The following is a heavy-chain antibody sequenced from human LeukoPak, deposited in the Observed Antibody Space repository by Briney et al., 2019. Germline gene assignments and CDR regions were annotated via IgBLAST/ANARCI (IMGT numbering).Heavy chain of an antibody. Sequence: SETLSLTCTVSGGSISTSSYYWGWVRQPPGKGLEWIGNIFYSGSTYYSPSLKSRVTISLDTSRNQFSLKLNSVTAADTALYYCARDKVGTGPTHLDYWGQGALVTVSS. CDR2: IFYSGST. V-gene: IGHV4-39*07. J-gene: IGHJ4*02. CDR3: ARDKVGTGPTHLDY. D-gene: IGHD1-26*01. CDR1: GGSISTSSYY.